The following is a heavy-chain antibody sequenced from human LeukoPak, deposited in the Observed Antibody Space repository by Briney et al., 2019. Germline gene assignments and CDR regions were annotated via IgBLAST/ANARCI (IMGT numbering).Heavy chain of an antibody. Sequence: GGSLRLSCAASGFTFSSYAMCWVRQAPGKGLEWVSAISGSGGSTYYADSVKGRFTISRDNSKNTLYLQMNSLRAEDTAVYYCAKAPDYGDYFWFDPWGQGTLVTVSS. CDR1: GFTFSSYA. J-gene: IGHJ5*02. CDR2: ISGSGGST. V-gene: IGHV3-23*01. CDR3: AKAPDYGDYFWFDP. D-gene: IGHD4-17*01.